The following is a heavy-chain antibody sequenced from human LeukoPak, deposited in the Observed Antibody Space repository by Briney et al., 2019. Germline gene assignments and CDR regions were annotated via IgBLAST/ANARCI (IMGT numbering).Heavy chain of an antibody. J-gene: IGHJ4*02. V-gene: IGHV3-23*01. D-gene: IGHD3-3*01. Sequence: GGSLRLSCAASGFTFSSYAMSWVRQAPGKGLEWVSAISGSGGSTYYADSVKGRFTISRDNSKNTLYLRMNSLRAEDTAVYYCAKRLNDFWSGSTYYFDYWGQGTLVTVSS. CDR3: AKRLNDFWSGSTYYFDY. CDR1: GFTFSSYA. CDR2: ISGSGGST.